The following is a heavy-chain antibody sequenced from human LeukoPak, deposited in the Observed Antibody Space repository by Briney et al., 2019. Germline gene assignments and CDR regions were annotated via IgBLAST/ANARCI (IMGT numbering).Heavy chain of an antibody. CDR3: ARLTDYNWNDPFHY. V-gene: IGHV3-48*01. Sequence: GGSLRLSCAASGFTFRSYHMNWVRQAPGKGLEWLSYISTSSSTIFYADSVKGRFTISRDNAKNSLYLQMNSLRAEDTAMYYCARLTDYNWNDPFHYWGQGTLVTVSS. D-gene: IGHD1-1*01. CDR1: GFTFRSYH. J-gene: IGHJ4*02. CDR2: ISTSSSTI.